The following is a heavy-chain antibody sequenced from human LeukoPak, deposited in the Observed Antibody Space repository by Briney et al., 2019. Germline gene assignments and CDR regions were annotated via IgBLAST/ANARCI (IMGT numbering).Heavy chain of an antibody. CDR1: GGSISSYY. J-gene: IGHJ4*02. D-gene: IGHD5-24*01. Sequence: PSETLSLTCTVSGGSISSYYWSWIRQPPGKGLEWIGYIYYSGSTNYNPSLKSRVTISVDTSKNQFSPKLSSVTAADTAVYYCARVDKWLQFGYWGQGTLVTVSS. CDR2: IYYSGST. CDR3: ARVDKWLQFGY. V-gene: IGHV4-59*01.